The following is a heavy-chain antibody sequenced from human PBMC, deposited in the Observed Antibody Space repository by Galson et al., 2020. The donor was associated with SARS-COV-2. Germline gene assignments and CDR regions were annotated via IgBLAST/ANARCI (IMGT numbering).Heavy chain of an antibody. CDR3: ASDYSSGSSVHY. Sequence: GESLKISCAASGFTFSSFGMNWVRQAPGKGLEWVSSISSSSSYIYYADSVKGRFTISRDNAKNSLYLQMNTLRAEDTAVYYCASDYSSGSSVHYWGQGTLVTVSS. V-gene: IGHV3-21*01. J-gene: IGHJ4*02. D-gene: IGHD6-19*01. CDR1: GFTFSSFG. CDR2: ISSSSSYI.